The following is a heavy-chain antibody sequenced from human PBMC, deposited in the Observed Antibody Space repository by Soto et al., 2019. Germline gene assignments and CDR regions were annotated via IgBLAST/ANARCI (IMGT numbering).Heavy chain of an antibody. J-gene: IGHJ3*02. CDR3: TIGSWSGEVFDI. CDR2: IIPMLGVR. V-gene: IGHV1-69*02. Sequence: QVQLVQSGAEVKKPGSSVKVSCKDSGSTFSTYSMFWVRQAPGQGLEWMGRIIPMLGVRNYAQRFQDRVTIIADKSTATVHMELSSLRSEDTALYYCTIGSWSGEVFDIWGQGTMVTVSS. CDR1: GSTFSTYS. D-gene: IGHD2-21*01.